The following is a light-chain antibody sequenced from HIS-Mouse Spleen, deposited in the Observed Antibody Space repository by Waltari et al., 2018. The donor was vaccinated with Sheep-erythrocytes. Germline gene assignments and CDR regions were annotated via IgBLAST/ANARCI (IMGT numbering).Light chain of an antibody. CDR2: KKN. V-gene: IGLV1-47*01. CDR3: AAWDDSLSGNWV. J-gene: IGLJ3*02. Sequence: QSVLTQPPSASGTPGQRVPITCSGRSSNIGSNSVYWYKQLPGTAPKLPIYKKNQRPSGVPDRFSGSKSGTSASLAISGLRSEDEADYYCAAWDDSLSGNWVFGGGTKLTVL. CDR1: SSNIGSNS.